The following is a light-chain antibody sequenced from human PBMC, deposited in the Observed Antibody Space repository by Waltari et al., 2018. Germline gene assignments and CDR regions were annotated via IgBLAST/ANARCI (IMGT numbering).Light chain of an antibody. V-gene: IGLV7-43*01. Sequence: QTVVTQEPSLTVSPGGTVTLTCASSTGAVTSGYYPNWFQQKPGQAPRALIYSTSNKHPGTPARFSVSLLGGKAALTLSGVQPEDEAEYYGLLYYGGAPVFGGGTKLTVL. J-gene: IGLJ2*01. CDR2: STS. CDR3: LLYYGGAPV. CDR1: TGAVTSGYY.